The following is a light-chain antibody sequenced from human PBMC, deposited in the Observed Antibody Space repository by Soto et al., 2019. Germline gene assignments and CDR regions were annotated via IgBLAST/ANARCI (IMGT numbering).Light chain of an antibody. CDR3: GSYTSSSTHV. J-gene: IGLJ1*01. V-gene: IGLV2-14*01. CDR2: DVS. Sequence: QSALTQPASVSGSPGQSITISCTGTSSDVGGYNYVPWYQQHPGKAPKPMIYDVSNRPSGVSNRFSGSKSGNTASLTISGLQAEDEADYYCGSYTSSSTHVFGTGTKVTVL. CDR1: SSDVGGYNY.